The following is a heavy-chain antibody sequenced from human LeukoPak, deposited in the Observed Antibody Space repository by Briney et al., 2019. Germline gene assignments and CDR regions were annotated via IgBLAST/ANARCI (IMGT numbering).Heavy chain of an antibody. D-gene: IGHD1-26*01. CDR3: ARDPTSSWETAFDI. V-gene: IGHV3-21*01. CDR2: ISSSYSYI. CDR1: GFTFSSYT. J-gene: IGHJ3*02. Sequence: MSGGSLRLSCAASGFTFSSYTMNWVRQAPGKGLEWVSSISSSYSYIYYADSVKGRFTISRDDAKNSLYLQMNSLRAEDTAVYYCARDPTSSWETAFDIWGQGTTVTVSS.